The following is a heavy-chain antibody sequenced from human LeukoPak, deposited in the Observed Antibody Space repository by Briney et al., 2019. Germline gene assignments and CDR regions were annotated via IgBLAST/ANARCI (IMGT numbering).Heavy chain of an antibody. CDR1: GGTFSGYA. D-gene: IGHD2-15*01. Sequence: SVTVSCKASGGTFSGYAISWVRQAPGQGLEWMGRIIPIPGIANYAQKFQGRVTITADKSTSTAYMELSSLRSEDTAVYYCARETYCSGGSCYHRATEFDYWGQGTLVTVSS. CDR3: ARETYCSGGSCYHRATEFDY. V-gene: IGHV1-69*04. CDR2: IIPIPGIA. J-gene: IGHJ4*02.